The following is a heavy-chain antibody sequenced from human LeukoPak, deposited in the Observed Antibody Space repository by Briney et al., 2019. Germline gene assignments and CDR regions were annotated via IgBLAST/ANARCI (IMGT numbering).Heavy chain of an antibody. Sequence: GGSLRLSCAASGFTFSSYAMHWVRQAPGKGLEWVAVISYDGSNKYYADSVKGRFAIPRDNSKNTLYLQMNSLRAEDTAVYYCAKPGGYDSSGYYYRYYYYGMDVWGQGTTVTVSS. J-gene: IGHJ6*02. CDR2: ISYDGSNK. CDR1: GFTFSSYA. V-gene: IGHV3-30-3*02. D-gene: IGHD3-22*01. CDR3: AKPGGYDSSGYYYRYYYYGMDV.